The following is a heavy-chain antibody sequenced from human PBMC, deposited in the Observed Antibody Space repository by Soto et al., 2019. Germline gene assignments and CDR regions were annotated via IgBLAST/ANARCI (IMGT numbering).Heavy chain of an antibody. Sequence: PGGSLRLSCAASGFTFSSYGMHWVRQAPGKGLEWVAVISYDGSNKYYADSVKGRFTISRDNSKNTLYLQMNSLRAEDTAVYYCAKDPNFDCGDNYFDYWGQGTLVTVSS. CDR3: AKDPNFDCGDNYFDY. CDR1: GFTFSSYG. J-gene: IGHJ4*02. D-gene: IGHD4-17*01. CDR2: ISYDGSNK. V-gene: IGHV3-30*18.